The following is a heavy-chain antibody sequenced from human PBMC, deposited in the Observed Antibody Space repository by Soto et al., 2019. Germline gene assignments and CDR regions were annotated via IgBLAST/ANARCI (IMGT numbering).Heavy chain of an antibody. CDR1: VFPFGANA. CDR3: AKKVNSGSGSQYFDY. Sequence: GGSLRLSCVVSVFPFGANAMSWVRQAPGKGLEWVSGLSNTGRRTSYADSVKGRFNISRDNSENTVYLQMNSLRAEDTAIYYCAKKVNSGSGSQYFDYWGQGTLVTVSS. D-gene: IGHD3-10*01. CDR2: LSNTGRRT. J-gene: IGHJ4*02. V-gene: IGHV3-23*01.